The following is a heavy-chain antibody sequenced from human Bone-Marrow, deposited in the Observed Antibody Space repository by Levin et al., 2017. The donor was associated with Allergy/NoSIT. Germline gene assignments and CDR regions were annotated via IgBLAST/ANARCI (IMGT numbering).Heavy chain of an antibody. CDR2: LSGSGAST. V-gene: IGHV3-23*01. CDR1: GFTFSNYA. Sequence: TGGSLRLSCAASGFTFSNYAMAWVRQAPGKGLEWVSSLSGSGASTYYADSVKGRFTISRDNSKNKLYLEMNSLRVEDTAVYYCAKDFVGQYYDSSGYYDWGQGTQVTVSS. D-gene: IGHD3-22*01. CDR3: AKDFVGQYYDSSGYYD. J-gene: IGHJ4*02.